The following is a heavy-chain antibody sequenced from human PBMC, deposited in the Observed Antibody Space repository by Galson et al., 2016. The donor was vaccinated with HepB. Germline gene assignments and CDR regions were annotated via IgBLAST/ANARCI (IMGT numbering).Heavy chain of an antibody. CDR1: GFTFSNYA. Sequence: SLRLSCAASGFTFSNYAMSWVRQAPGKGLEWISVISNSGVTTYYAASERGRFTISRDNSKNTLYLQMTGLRAEDTAVYYCAKDQSDYVWGSYRDGGDYWGQGTLV. V-gene: IGHV3-23*01. J-gene: IGHJ4*02. D-gene: IGHD3-16*02. CDR3: AKDQSDYVWGSYRDGGDY. CDR2: ISNSGVTT.